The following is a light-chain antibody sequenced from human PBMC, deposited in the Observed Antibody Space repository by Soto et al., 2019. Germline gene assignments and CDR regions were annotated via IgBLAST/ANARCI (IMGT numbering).Light chain of an antibody. CDR2: DAS. J-gene: IGKJ1*01. CDR1: QTISTW. Sequence: DIQVTQSPPTLSASVVDRFTIAFRASQTISTWMAWYQQKPGKAPKLLVYDASTLQSGVASRFSGSGSGTEFTLTISSLQPDDFATYYCQHYNSYSEAFGQGTKVDIK. CDR3: QHYNSYSEA. V-gene: IGKV1-5*01.